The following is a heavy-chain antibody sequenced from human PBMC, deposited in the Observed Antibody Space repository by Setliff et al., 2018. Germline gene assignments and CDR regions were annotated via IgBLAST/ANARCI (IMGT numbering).Heavy chain of an antibody. J-gene: IGHJ6*03. CDR1: GGSFSGYY. Sequence: PSETLSLTCAVYGGSFSGYYWNWIRQAPGKGLEWIGEINHRGTTSYTPSLKGRVTISVDKSKNLFSLKLRSVTAADTAVYYCARAPPNRYSGSYEYFYMDVWGKGTTGTVSS. CDR2: INHRGTT. D-gene: IGHD1-26*01. V-gene: IGHV4-34*01. CDR3: ARAPPNRYSGSYEYFYMDV.